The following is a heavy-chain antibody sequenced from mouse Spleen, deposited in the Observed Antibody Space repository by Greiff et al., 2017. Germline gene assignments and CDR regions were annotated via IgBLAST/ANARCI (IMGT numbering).Heavy chain of an antibody. Sequence: EVKLMESGGGLVKLGGSLKLSCAASGFTFSSYAMSWVRQTPEKRLEWVATISSGGGNTYYPDSVKGRFTISRDNAKNTLYLQMSSVKSEDTAMYYCARARATYYFDYWGQGTTLTVSS. CDR2: ISSGGGNT. D-gene: IGHD3-1*01. CDR3: ARARATYYFDY. V-gene: IGHV5-9*04. J-gene: IGHJ2*01. CDR1: GFTFSSYA.